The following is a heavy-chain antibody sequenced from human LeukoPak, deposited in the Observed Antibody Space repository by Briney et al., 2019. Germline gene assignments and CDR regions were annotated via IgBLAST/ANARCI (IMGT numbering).Heavy chain of an antibody. CDR2: IIPILGIA. CDR3: ARLDYDFL. J-gene: IGHJ4*02. V-gene: IGHV1-69*04. Sequence: ASVKVSCKASGGTFSSYAIIWVQQAPGQGLEWMGRIIPILGIANYAQKFQGRVTITADKSTSTAYMELSSLRSEDTAVYYCARLDYDFLWGQGTLVTVFS. CDR1: GGTFSSYA. D-gene: IGHD3-3*01.